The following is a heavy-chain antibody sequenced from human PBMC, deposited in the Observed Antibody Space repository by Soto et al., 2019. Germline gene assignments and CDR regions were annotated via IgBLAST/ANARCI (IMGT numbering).Heavy chain of an antibody. CDR2: IIPNSGGT. CDR1: GYTFTGYY. V-gene: IGHV1-2*02. CDR3: ARARYCSGGTCFGNWFDP. J-gene: IGHJ5*02. D-gene: IGHD2-15*01. Sequence: QVQLVQSGPEVRKPGASVRVSCKTSGYTFTGYYIHWVRQAPGQGLEWMGWIIPNSGGTNYAQQFQGRITVTMDRTISTVYMELTSLTSDDTAVYYCARARYCSGGTCFGNWFDPWGQGTLVTVSS.